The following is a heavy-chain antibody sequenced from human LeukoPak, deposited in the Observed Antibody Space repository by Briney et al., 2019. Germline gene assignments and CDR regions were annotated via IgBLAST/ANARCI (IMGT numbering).Heavy chain of an antibody. V-gene: IGHV4-59*01. CDR2: IYYSGST. J-gene: IGHJ4*02. CDR3: ARDIVYYDRSGYYSQERGRFEYYFDY. CDR1: GGSISSYY. D-gene: IGHD3-22*01. Sequence: SETLSLTCTVSGGSISSYYWSWIRQPPGKGLEWIGYIYYSGSTNYNPSLKSRVTISVDTSKNQFSLKLSSVTAADTAVYYCARDIVYYDRSGYYSQERGRFEYYFDYWGQGTLVTVSS.